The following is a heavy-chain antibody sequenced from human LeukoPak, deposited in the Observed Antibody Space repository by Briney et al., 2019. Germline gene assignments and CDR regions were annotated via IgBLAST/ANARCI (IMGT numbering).Heavy chain of an antibody. J-gene: IGHJ4*02. CDR2: IYTSGST. CDR1: GGSISSYY. CDR3: ARKDGDY. Sequence: SETLSLTCTVSGGSISSYYWSWIRQPPGKGLEWIGHIYTSGSTLFNPSLKSRVAMSVDLTKNQLSLKLTSVTAADTAMYYCARKDGDYWGRGTLVTVSS. V-gene: IGHV4-4*07.